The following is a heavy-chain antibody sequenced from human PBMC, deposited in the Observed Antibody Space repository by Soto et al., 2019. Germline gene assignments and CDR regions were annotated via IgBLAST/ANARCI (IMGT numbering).Heavy chain of an antibody. CDR1: GFTFSRYA. Sequence: QVHLVESGGGVVQPGGSLRLSCVASGFTFSRYAMHWVRQAPGQGLEWVAVISRDGSSIYYGDSVKGRFTVSRDNSNNTLYLSMTSLRPDDTAVFYCARSRNGAVPDSINFWGQGTLVPVSS. CDR3: ARSRNGAVPDSINF. V-gene: IGHV3-30-3*01. J-gene: IGHJ4*02. CDR2: ISRDGSSI. D-gene: IGHD2-8*01.